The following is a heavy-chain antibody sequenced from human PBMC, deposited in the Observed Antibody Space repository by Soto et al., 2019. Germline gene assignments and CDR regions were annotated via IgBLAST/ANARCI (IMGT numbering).Heavy chain of an antibody. D-gene: IGHD6-19*01. CDR2: ISSDGSNK. CDR3: VGGEPVAGTPWFDP. J-gene: IGHJ5*02. CDR1: GFIFSFYA. V-gene: IGHV3-30-3*01. Sequence: ESGGGVVQPGRSLRLSCAASGFIFSFYAIQWVRQAPGKGLEWVALISSDGSNKYYADSVEGRFTISRDNSKNTLYLQMNSLIPEDTAVYYCVGGEPVAGTPWFDPWGRGTLVTVSS.